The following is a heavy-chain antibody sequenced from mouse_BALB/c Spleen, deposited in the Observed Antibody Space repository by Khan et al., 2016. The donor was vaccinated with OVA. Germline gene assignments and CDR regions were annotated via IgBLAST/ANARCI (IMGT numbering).Heavy chain of an antibody. CDR3: ARVYGGDFDY. J-gene: IGHJ2*01. Sequence: EVQLLESGPGLVKPSQSLSLTCTVTGYSITSDYAWNWIRQFPGNKLEWMGYISYSGNTNYNPSLKSRISITRDTSKNQFLLQLNSATTEDTATYYCARVYGGDFDYWGQGTTLTVSS. CDR1: GYSITSDYA. V-gene: IGHV3-2*02. D-gene: IGHD2-10*02. CDR2: ISYSGNT.